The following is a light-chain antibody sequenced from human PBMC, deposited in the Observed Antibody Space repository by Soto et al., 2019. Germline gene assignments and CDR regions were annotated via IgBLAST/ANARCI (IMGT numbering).Light chain of an antibody. CDR2: AAS. J-gene: IGKJ3*01. Sequence: DIQMTQSPSSLSASVGDRVTITCRASQSISSYLNWYQQKPGKAPKLLIYAASSLQSGVPSRFSGSGSGTDFTLNISSRQPEDFATYYCQQSYSTPGITFGPGTKVDIK. V-gene: IGKV1-39*01. CDR1: QSISSY. CDR3: QQSYSTPGIT.